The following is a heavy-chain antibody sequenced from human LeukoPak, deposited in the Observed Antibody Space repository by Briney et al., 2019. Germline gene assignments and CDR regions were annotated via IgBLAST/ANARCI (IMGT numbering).Heavy chain of an antibody. CDR1: GGSFSGYY. CDR3: ARGHPHYYDSSGYTTKNFDY. D-gene: IGHD3-22*01. Sequence: PSETLSLTCAVYGGSFSGYYWSWIRQPPGKGLEWIGEINHSGSTNYNPSLKSRVTILVDTSKNQFSLKLSSVTAADTAVYYCARGHPHYYDSSGYTTKNFDYWGQGTLVTVSS. J-gene: IGHJ4*02. V-gene: IGHV4-34*01. CDR2: INHSGST.